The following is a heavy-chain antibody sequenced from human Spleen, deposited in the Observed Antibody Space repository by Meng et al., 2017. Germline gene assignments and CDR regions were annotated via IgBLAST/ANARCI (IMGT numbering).Heavy chain of an antibody. Sequence: ASVKVSCKASGYTLTSYAINWLRQAPGQGLEWMGWINTKTGNPTYAQGFTGRLVFSLDTYVSTAYLQISGLKADDTAVYFCTRDGYSDCSRTSCFDYWGQGTLVTVSS. J-gene: IGHJ4*02. D-gene: IGHD2-2*01. CDR3: TRDGYSDCSRTSCFDY. CDR2: INTKTGNP. CDR1: GYTLTSYA. V-gene: IGHV7-4-1*02.